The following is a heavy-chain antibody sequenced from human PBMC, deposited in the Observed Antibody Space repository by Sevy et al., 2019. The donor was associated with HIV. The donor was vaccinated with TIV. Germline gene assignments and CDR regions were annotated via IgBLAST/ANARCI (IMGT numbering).Heavy chain of an antibody. J-gene: IGHJ4*01. D-gene: IGHD5-18*01. CDR1: GFSFSIYW. V-gene: IGHV3-7*01. Sequence: GGSLRLSCAASGFSFSIYWMSWVRQAPGKGLEWVATMKQDGSEEDYVDSVKGRFTISRDNAKNSLFLQMNSLSAEDTAVYYCVREGLGGYSYSLDYWGHGILVTDSS. CDR3: VREGLGGYSYSLDY. CDR2: MKQDGSEE.